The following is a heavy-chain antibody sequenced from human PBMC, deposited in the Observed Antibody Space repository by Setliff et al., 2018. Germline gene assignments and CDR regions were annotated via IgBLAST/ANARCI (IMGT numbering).Heavy chain of an antibody. J-gene: IGHJ4*02. V-gene: IGHV4-59*01. CDR3: ARLRGAFDY. CDR2: IYYSGST. Sequence: SETLSLTCTVSGGSISSYYWSWIRQPPGKRLEWIGYIYYSGSTNYNPSLESRDTISVDTCKNQFSLRLNSATAADTAVYYCARLRGAFDYWGQGTLVTVS. D-gene: IGHD3-16*01. CDR1: GGSISSYY.